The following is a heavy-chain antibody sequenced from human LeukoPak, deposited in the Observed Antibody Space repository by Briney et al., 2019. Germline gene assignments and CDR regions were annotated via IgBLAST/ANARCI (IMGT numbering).Heavy chain of an antibody. J-gene: IGHJ4*02. Sequence: PSEILSLTCAVYGGSFSGYYWSWIRQPPGKGLEWIGEINHSGSTNYNPSLKSRVTISVDTSKNQFSLKLSSVTAADTAVYYCARPGYSSGWYYFDYWGQGTLVTVSS. V-gene: IGHV4-34*01. CDR1: GGSFSGYY. D-gene: IGHD6-19*01. CDR2: INHSGST. CDR3: ARPGYSSGWYYFDY.